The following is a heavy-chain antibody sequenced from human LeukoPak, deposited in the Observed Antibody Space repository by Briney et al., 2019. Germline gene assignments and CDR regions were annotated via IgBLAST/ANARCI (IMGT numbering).Heavy chain of an antibody. V-gene: IGHV3-23*01. CDR3: AKDGSWGDYYFYFYIDV. CDR1: GFTFANQA. D-gene: IGHD3-16*01. CDR2: ISASGHYT. J-gene: IGHJ6*03. Sequence: GGSLRLSCEVSGFTFANQAMSWVRQALGKGLEWISGISASGHYTYNADSVKGRFTISRDNSKNTLYLQMNSLRAEDTALYYCAKDGSWGDYYFYFYIDVWGKGTTVTVSS.